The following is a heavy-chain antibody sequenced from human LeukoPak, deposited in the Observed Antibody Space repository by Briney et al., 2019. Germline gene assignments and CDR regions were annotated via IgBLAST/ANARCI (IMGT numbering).Heavy chain of an antibody. CDR1: AGSISGYY. D-gene: IGHD3-22*01. Sequence: SETLSLTCTVSAGSISGYYWSWIRQPPGKGLEWIGYINYSGSTNYNPSLKSRVTISVDTSKNQFSLKLSSVTAADTAVYYCARGYYYDSSGYSHFDYWGQGTLVTVSS. J-gene: IGHJ4*02. CDR2: INYSGST. V-gene: IGHV4-59*01. CDR3: ARGYYYDSSGYSHFDY.